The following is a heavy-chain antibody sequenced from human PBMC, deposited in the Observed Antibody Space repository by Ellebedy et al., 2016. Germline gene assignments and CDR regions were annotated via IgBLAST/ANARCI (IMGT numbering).Heavy chain of an antibody. D-gene: IGHD6-19*01. CDR2: ISGSGGST. CDR3: AKVGWVAGTFRAFDI. Sequence: GESLKISXAASGFTFSSYAMSWVRQAPGKGLEWVSAISGSGGSTYYADSVKGRFTISRDNSKNTLYLQMNSLRAEDTAVYYCAKVGWVAGTFRAFDIWGQGTMVTVSS. CDR1: GFTFSSYA. J-gene: IGHJ3*02. V-gene: IGHV3-23*01.